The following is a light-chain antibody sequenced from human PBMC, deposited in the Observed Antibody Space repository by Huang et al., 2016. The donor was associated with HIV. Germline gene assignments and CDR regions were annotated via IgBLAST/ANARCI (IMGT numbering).Light chain of an antibody. Sequence: DIVMTQSPLSLPVTPGEPASIFCRSSQRLLHSNGFNYLDWYLQKPGQYPQHLIYLGSYRASGVPDRFSGSGSGTNFTLTISRVEAEDVGTYYCMQGLEIPPWTFGQGTKVEIK. V-gene: IGKV2-28*01. CDR2: LGS. CDR3: MQGLEIPPWT. CDR1: QRLLHSNGFNY. J-gene: IGKJ1*01.